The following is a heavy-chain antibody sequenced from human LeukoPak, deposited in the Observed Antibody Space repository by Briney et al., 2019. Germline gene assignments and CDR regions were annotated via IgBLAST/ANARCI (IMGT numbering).Heavy chain of an antibody. CDR1: GFTFSSYA. D-gene: IGHD3-16*01. V-gene: IGHV3-21*01. CDR2: ISSSSSYI. CDR3: ARLSSWVFEI. Sequence: GGSLRLSCAASGFTFSSYAMHWVRQAPGKGLEWVSSISSSSSYIYYADSVKGRFTISRDNAKNLLYLQMNSLRAEDTAVYFCARLSSWVFEIWGQGTMVTVSS. J-gene: IGHJ3*02.